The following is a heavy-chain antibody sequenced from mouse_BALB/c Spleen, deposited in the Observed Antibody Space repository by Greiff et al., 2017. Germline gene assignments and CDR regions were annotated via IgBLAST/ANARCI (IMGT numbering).Heavy chain of an antibody. CDR1: GFTFSSYT. CDR3: ARHLVYDGYCYYAMDY. V-gene: IGHV5-12-2*01. CDR2: ISNGGGST. Sequence: DVKLVESGGGLVQPGGSLKLSCAASGFTFSSYTMSWVRQTPEKRLEWVAYISNGGGSTYYPDTVKGRFTISRDNAKNTLYLQMSSLKSEDTAMYYCARHLVYDGYCYYAMDYWGQGTSVTVSS. D-gene: IGHD2-3*01. J-gene: IGHJ4*01.